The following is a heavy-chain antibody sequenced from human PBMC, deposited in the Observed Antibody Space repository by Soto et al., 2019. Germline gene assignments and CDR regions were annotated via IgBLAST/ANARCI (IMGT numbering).Heavy chain of an antibody. J-gene: IGHJ6*02. V-gene: IGHV3-13*01. Sequence: EVRLVESGGGLVQPGGSLRLSCAGSGFLFSNNEMHWVRQAPGKGLEWVAGIGTAGDSYYLGSVKGRFTISRDNAKNSVYLQMNSLRAEDTAVYYCARRRQVINDSDGLEDWGQGTTVTVSS. CDR2: IGTAGDS. CDR3: ARRRQVINDSDGLED. D-gene: IGHD2-21*01. CDR1: GFLFSNNE.